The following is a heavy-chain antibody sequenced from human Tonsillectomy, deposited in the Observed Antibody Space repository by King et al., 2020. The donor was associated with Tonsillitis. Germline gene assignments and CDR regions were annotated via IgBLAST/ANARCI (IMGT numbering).Heavy chain of an antibody. CDR3: ASDSFDYFYGMDV. V-gene: IGHV3-21*01. CDR1: GFTFSSYN. J-gene: IGHJ6*02. CDR2: ISSSSTYI. D-gene: IGHD3-3*01. Sequence: EVKLVESGGGLVKPGGSLRLSCAASGFTFSSYNMNWVRQAPGKGLEWVSSISSSSTYIYYADSVRGRFTISRDSAKNSLYLQMNSLRAEDTAVYYCASDSFDYFYGMDVWGQGTTVTVSS.